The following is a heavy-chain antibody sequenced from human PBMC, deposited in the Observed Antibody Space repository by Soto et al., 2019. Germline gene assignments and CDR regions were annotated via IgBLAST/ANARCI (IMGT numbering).Heavy chain of an antibody. V-gene: IGHV3-23*01. Sequence: GGALGLYCSASGVTFRTYAMSWVRQAPGKGLEWVSAISGSGGSTYYADSVKGRFTISRDNSKNTLFLQMNSLRAEDTAVYYCATRRDASYYYYGMDVWGQGTTVTVSS. CDR3: ATRRDASYYYYGMDV. J-gene: IGHJ6*02. CDR2: ISGSGGST. D-gene: IGHD2-2*01. CDR1: GVTFRTYA.